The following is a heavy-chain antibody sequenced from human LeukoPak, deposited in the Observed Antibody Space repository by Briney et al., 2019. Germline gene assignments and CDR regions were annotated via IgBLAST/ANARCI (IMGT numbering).Heavy chain of an antibody. J-gene: IGHJ6*03. V-gene: IGHV4-38-2*02. Sequence: PSETLSLTCTVSGYSISSGYYWGWIRQPPGKGLEWIGSIYHSGRTYYNPSLKSRVTISVDTSNNQFSLKLSSVTAADTAVYYCARVDGVVIRVYYYYYMDVWGKGTTVTVSS. D-gene: IGHD3-3*01. CDR2: IYHSGRT. CDR3: ARVDGVVIRVYYYYYMDV. CDR1: GYSISSGYY.